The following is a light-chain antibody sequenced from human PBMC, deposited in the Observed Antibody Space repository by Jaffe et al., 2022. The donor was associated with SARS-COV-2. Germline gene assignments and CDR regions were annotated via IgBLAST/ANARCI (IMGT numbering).Light chain of an antibody. CDR2: SNN. J-gene: IGLJ3*02. Sequence: QSVVTQPPSASGTPGQGVTISCSGSSSNIGSNTVNWYQHLPGTAPKLLIYSNNQRPSGVPDRFFGSKSGTSASLAIDGLQSEDEADYYCAAWDDSLNGPVFGGGTKLTVL. CDR3: AAWDDSLNGPV. V-gene: IGLV1-44*01. CDR1: SSNIGSNT.